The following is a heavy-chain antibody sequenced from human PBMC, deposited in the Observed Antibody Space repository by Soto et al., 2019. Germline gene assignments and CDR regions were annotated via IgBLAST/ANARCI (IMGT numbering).Heavy chain of an antibody. D-gene: IGHD3-10*01. CDR2: INSDGSNT. CDR3: ARPYFGSGVRRSLAY. J-gene: IGHJ4*02. CDR1: GFTFSSSW. V-gene: IGHV3-74*01. Sequence: PXGSLTLSFSASGFTFSSSWMHWVRQAPGKELLWVSHINSDGSNTDYAGSVKGRFIISRDNAKNTLYLQMNSLTAEDTAVYYCARPYFGSGVRRSLAYWGQGTLVTVSS.